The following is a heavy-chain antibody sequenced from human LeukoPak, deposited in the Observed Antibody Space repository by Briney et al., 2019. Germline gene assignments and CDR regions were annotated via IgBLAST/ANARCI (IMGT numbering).Heavy chain of an antibody. CDR3: ARGGYYGSGNDFRFDP. D-gene: IGHD3-10*01. J-gene: IGHJ5*02. V-gene: IGHV4-59*01. CDR1: GGSISSYY. CDR2: IYYSGST. Sequence: SETLSLTCTVSGGSISSYYWSWIRQPPGKGLEWIGYIYYSGSTNYNPSLKRRVPISVDTSKNQFSLKLTSVTAADTAVYFCARGGYYGSGNDFRFDPWGQGTLVTVSS.